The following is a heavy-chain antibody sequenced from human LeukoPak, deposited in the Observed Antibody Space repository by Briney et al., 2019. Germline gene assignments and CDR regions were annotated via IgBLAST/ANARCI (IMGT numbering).Heavy chain of an antibody. CDR3: ASGYDYADET. D-gene: IGHD5-12*01. Sequence: GGSLRLSCAASGYTFSDYTINWVRQAPGKGLEWVSSISSSSGYIYYVESVKGRFTISRDNAKNSLYLQMNSLRAEDTAVYYCASGYDYADETWGQGTLVTVSS. CDR2: ISSSSGYI. J-gene: IGHJ5*02. CDR1: GYTFSDYT. V-gene: IGHV3-21*04.